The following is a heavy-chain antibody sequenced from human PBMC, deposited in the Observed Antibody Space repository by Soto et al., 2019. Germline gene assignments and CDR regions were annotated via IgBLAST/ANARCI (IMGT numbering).Heavy chain of an antibody. Sequence: GGSLRLSCSASWFTLSSNYMSWFRHAPGKGLEWVSVIYSGGSTYYADSVKGRFTISRDNSKNTLYLQMNSLRAEDTAVYYCATAHGDYYYYYGMDVWGQGTTVTVSS. J-gene: IGHJ6*02. D-gene: IGHD3-10*01. V-gene: IGHV3-53*01. CDR3: ATAHGDYYYYYGMDV. CDR1: WFTLSSNY. CDR2: IYSGGST.